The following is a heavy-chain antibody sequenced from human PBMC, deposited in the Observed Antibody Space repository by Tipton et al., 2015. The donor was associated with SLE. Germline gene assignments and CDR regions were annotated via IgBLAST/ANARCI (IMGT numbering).Heavy chain of an antibody. V-gene: IGHV3-21*01. D-gene: IGHD3-3*01. Sequence: GSLRLSCAASGFTFSSYSMNWVRQAPGKGLEWVSSISSSSSYIYYADSVKGRFTISRDNAKNSLYLQMNSLRAEDTAVYYCARGGYDFWSGYYSNFDYWGQGTLVTVSS. CDR1: GFTFSSYS. CDR3: ARGGYDFWSGYYSNFDY. J-gene: IGHJ4*02. CDR2: ISSSSSYI.